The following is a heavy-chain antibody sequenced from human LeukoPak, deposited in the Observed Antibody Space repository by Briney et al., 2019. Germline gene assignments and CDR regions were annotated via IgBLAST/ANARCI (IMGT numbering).Heavy chain of an antibody. CDR3: ARSPYSGSFLGGY. CDR1: GFTFSSYW. CDR2: IKQDGSEK. D-gene: IGHD1-26*01. Sequence: GGSLRLSCAASGFTFSSYWMSWVRQAPGKGLEWVANIKQDGSEKYYVDSVKGRFTISRDNAKNSLYLQMNSLRAEDTAVYYCARSPYSGSFLGGYWGQGTLVTVSP. J-gene: IGHJ4*02. V-gene: IGHV3-7*01.